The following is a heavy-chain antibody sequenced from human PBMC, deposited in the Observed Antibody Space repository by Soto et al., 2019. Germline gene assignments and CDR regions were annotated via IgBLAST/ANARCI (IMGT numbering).Heavy chain of an antibody. CDR1: GFTFSSYS. Sequence: SLRLSCAASGFTFSSYSMNWVRQAPGKGLEWVSYISSSSSTIYYADSVKGRFTISRDNAKNSLYLQMNSLRAEDTAVYYCARNLGIAVAGTIGVYYFDYWGQGTLVTVSS. J-gene: IGHJ4*02. V-gene: IGHV3-48*01. D-gene: IGHD6-19*01. CDR3: ARNLGIAVAGTIGVYYFDY. CDR2: ISSSSSTI.